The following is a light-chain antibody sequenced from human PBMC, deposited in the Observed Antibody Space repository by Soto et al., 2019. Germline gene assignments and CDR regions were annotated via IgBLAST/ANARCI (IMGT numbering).Light chain of an antibody. CDR1: QGISSY. CDR2: AAS. V-gene: IGKV1-9*01. CDR3: QQYNSYSPWT. Sequence: IQLTQSPSSLSASVGDRVTITFRSSQGISSYLAWYQQKPGKAPELLIYAASTLQTGVPSRFGGGGSGTEFTLTISGLQPDDFATYYCQQYNSYSPWTFGPGTKVDI. J-gene: IGKJ1*01.